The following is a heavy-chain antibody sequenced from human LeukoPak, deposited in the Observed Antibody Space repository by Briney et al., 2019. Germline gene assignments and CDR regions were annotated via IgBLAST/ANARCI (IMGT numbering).Heavy chain of an antibody. Sequence: SGGSLRLSCAASGFTVSSNYMGWVRQAPGKGLEWVSVIYSGGSTYYADSVKGRFTISRDNSKNTLYLQMNSLRAEDTAVYYCASERSSSWDPYYYYYMDVWGKGTTVTISS. V-gene: IGHV3-66*01. D-gene: IGHD6-13*01. CDR1: GFTVSSNY. J-gene: IGHJ6*03. CDR2: IYSGGST. CDR3: ASERSSSWDPYYYYYMDV.